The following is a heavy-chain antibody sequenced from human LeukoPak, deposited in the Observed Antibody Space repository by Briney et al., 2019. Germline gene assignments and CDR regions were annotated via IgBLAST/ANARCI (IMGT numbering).Heavy chain of an antibody. V-gene: IGHV3-23*01. Sequence: PGRSLRLSCAASGFTFSSYAMSWVRQAPGKGLEWVSAISGSGGSTYYADSVKGRFTISRDNSKNTLYLQMNSLRAEDTAVYCCAKVFSGYSYGFIFDYWGQGTLVTVSS. J-gene: IGHJ4*02. CDR2: ISGSGGST. CDR3: AKVFSGYSYGFIFDY. CDR1: GFTFSSYA. D-gene: IGHD5-18*01.